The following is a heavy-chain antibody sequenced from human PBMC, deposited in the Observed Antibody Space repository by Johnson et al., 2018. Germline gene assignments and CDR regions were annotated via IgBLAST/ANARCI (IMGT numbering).Heavy chain of an antibody. V-gene: IGHV4-31*03. CDR1: GGSISSGSYY. CDR3: ARDEESSGWYYAFDI. Sequence: QVQLQESGPGLVKPSQTLSLTCTVSGGSISSGSYYWNWIRQHPGKGLEWIGYIYYSGSPSYNPSLTSRVTISVDTSKNQFSLKLSSVTAADTAVYFLARDEESSGWYYAFDIWCQGTMVTVSS. J-gene: IGHJ3*02. CDR2: IYYSGSP. D-gene: IGHD6-19*01.